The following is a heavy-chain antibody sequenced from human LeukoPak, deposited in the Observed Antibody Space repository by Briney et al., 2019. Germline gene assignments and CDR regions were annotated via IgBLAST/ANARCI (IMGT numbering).Heavy chain of an antibody. V-gene: IGHV1-3*01. J-gene: IGHJ5*02. CDR2: INAGNGNT. CDR1: GYTFTSYA. Sequence: ASVKVSCKASGYTFTSYAMHWVRQAPGQRLEWMGWINAGNGNTKYSQKFQGRVTITRDTSASTAYMELSSLRSEDTAVYYCARGRIAAAVSVNWFDPWGQGTLVTVSS. CDR3: ARGRIAAAVSVNWFDP. D-gene: IGHD6-13*01.